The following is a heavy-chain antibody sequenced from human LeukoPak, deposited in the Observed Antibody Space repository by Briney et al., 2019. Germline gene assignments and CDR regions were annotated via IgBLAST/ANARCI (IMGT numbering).Heavy chain of an antibody. CDR1: GFRFSDYA. CDR2: ISKDGYNT. Sequence: GWSLRLSCAASGFRFSDYAVHWIRQAPAKGLEWVAIISKDGYNTDYADSVKGRFTISRDNSKNTLYLQMNSLRVEDTALYYCARNDYGTYYFDYWGQGTLVTVSS. D-gene: IGHD4-17*01. CDR3: ARNDYGTYYFDY. J-gene: IGHJ4*02. V-gene: IGHV3-30-3*01.